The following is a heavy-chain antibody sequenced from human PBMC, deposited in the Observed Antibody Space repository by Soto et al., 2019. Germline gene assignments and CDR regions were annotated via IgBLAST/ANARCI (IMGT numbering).Heavy chain of an antibody. CDR1: GFTFSSYA. Sequence: PGGSLRLSCAASGFTFSSYAMSWVRQAPGKGLEWVSAISGSGGSIYYADSLKGWFTISRDNSKNTLYLQMNSLRAEDTAVYYCAKAPIVVVPAAISYYYYYGMDVWGQGTTVTVSS. V-gene: IGHV3-23*01. J-gene: IGHJ6*02. D-gene: IGHD2-2*02. CDR3: AKAPIVVVPAAISYYYYYGMDV. CDR2: ISGSGGSI.